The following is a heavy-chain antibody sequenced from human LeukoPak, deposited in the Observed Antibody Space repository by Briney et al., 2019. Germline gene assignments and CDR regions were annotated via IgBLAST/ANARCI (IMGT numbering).Heavy chain of an antibody. D-gene: IGHD3-10*01. CDR1: GFTFSSYA. J-gene: IGHJ4*02. V-gene: IGHV3-23*01. CDR3: AKDYYGSGRLFDY. CDR2: ISGSGGST. Sequence: GGSLRLSCAASGFTFSSYAMSWVRQAPGKGLEWVSAISGSGGSTYYADSVKGRFTISRDNSKNTLYLQMNSLRAGDTAVYYCAKDYYGSGRLFDYWGQGTLVTVSS.